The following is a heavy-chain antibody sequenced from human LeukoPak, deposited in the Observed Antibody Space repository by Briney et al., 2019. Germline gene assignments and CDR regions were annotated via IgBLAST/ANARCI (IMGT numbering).Heavy chain of an antibody. J-gene: IGHJ6*03. CDR3: ASLTVTTVYYYYYYMDV. D-gene: IGHD4-17*01. CDR2: IIPIFGTA. Sequence: ASVKVSCKASGYTFSRYGISWVRQAPGQGLEWMGGIIPIFGTANYAQKFQGRVTITADKSTSTAYMELSSLRSEDTAVYYCASLTVTTVYYYYYYMDVWGKGTTVTVSS. CDR1: GYTFSRYG. V-gene: IGHV1-69*06.